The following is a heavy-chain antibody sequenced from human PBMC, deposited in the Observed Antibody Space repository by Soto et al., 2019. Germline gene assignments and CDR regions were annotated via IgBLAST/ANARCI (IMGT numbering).Heavy chain of an antibody. D-gene: IGHD3-10*01. J-gene: IGHJ6*02. V-gene: IGHV6-1*01. CDR2: TYSKSKWNN. CDR3: TGITWFRGMDV. CDR1: GDSVSSNSAC. Sequence: SQTLSLTCVISGDSVSSNSACWNLIRQSPSRGLEWLGRTYSKSKWNNDYALSVKSRITTNPDTSKNQFSLHLYSVTPEDTAVYYCTGITWFRGMDVWGQGTPVTVYS.